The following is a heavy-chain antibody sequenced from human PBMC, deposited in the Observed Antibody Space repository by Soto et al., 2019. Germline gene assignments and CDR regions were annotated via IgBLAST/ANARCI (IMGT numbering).Heavy chain of an antibody. D-gene: IGHD2-21*01. V-gene: IGHV3-74*01. Sequence: EVQLVESGGGLVQPGGSLRLSCAASGFTFSSYWMHWVRQAPGKGLVWVSRINSDGSSTSYADSVKGRFTISRVNAKNTLYLQMNSLRAEDTAVYYGARVDHRGDYCFDPCGQGTLVTVSS. J-gene: IGHJ5*02. CDR2: INSDGSST. CDR3: ARVDHRGDYCFDP. CDR1: GFTFSSYW.